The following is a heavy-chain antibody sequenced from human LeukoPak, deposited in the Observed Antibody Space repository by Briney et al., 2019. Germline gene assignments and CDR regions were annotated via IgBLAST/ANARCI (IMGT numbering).Heavy chain of an antibody. CDR3: ARSPDGYNCSPFDY. CDR1: GGTFSSYA. CDR2: IIPIFGTA. J-gene: IGHJ4*02. Sequence: SVKVSCKASGGTFSSYAISWVRQAPGQGLEWMGGIIPIFGTANYAQKFQGRVTITADESTSTAYMELSSLRSEDTAVYYCARSPDGYNCSPFDYWGQGTLVTVSS. D-gene: IGHD5-24*01. V-gene: IGHV1-69*13.